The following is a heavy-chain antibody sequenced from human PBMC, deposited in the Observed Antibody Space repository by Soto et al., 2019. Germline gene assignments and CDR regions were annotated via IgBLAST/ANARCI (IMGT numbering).Heavy chain of an antibody. D-gene: IGHD2-21*01. J-gene: IGHJ4*02. CDR3: ARVSGGDYLDY. Sequence: SETLSLTCTVSGGSISSYYWSWIRQPPGKGLEWIGYIYYSGSTNYNPSLKSRVTISVDTSKNQFSLKLSSVTAADTAVYYCARVSGGDYLDYWGQGTLVTVSS. CDR2: IYYSGST. V-gene: IGHV4-59*01. CDR1: GGSISSYY.